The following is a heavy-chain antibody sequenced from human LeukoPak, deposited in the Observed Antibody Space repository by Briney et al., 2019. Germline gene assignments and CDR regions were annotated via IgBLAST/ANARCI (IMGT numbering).Heavy chain of an antibody. CDR2: ISTFNGKT. J-gene: IGHJ4*02. CDR1: DYTFTSYD. CDR3: ARGWIEMPTAYFDY. D-gene: IGHD5-24*01. Sequence: ASVKVSCKASDYTFTSYDISWVRQAPGQGLEWMGWISTFNGKTQYAQKLQGRVTMTADTSTRTAYMELRSLRSDDTAVYYCARGWIEMPTAYFDYWGQGTLVSVSS. V-gene: IGHV1-18*01.